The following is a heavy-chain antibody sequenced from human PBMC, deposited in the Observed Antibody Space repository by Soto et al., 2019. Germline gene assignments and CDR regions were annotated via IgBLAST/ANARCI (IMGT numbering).Heavy chain of an antibody. CDR1: GGSFSWYY. Sequence: SKTLALSWAVYGGSFSWYYWSWSRQPPGKGLEWIGEINHSGSTNYNPSLKSRVTISVDTSKNQFSLKLSSVTAADTAVYYCARGFQRGPYYYYYYGMDVWGQGTTVTVSS. D-gene: IGHD5-12*01. CDR2: INHSGST. J-gene: IGHJ6*02. CDR3: ARGFQRGPYYYYYYGMDV. V-gene: IGHV4-34*01.